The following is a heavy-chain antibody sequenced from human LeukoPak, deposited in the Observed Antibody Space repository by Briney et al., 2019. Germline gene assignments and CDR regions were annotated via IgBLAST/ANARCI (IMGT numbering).Heavy chain of an antibody. CDR3: ARYCSSTSCRHFDY. V-gene: IGHV3-30*09. J-gene: IGHJ4*02. D-gene: IGHD2-2*01. Sequence: PGGSLRLSCAASGFTFSSYAMRWVRQAPGKGLEWVAVISYDGSNKYYADSVKGRFAISRDNSKNTLYLQMNSLRAEDTAVYYCARYCSSTSCRHFDYWGQGTLVTVSS. CDR2: ISYDGSNK. CDR1: GFTFSSYA.